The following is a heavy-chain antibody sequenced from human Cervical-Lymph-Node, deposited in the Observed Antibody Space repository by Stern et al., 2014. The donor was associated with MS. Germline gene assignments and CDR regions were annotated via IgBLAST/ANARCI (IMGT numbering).Heavy chain of an antibody. V-gene: IGHV3-30*18. D-gene: IGHD3-22*01. CDR2: IFYDGSNA. J-gene: IGHJ4*02. CDR3: AKDRGMIVVVTYSLDS. Sequence: VQLVESGGIVVQPGRSLRLSCVASGFSFSSYGMHWVRQAPGQGLEWVAVIFYDGSNAYYADSVKGRFTISRDNSKNTLYLQLNSLRAEDTAVYFCAKDRGMIVVVTYSLDSWGQGTLVTVSS. CDR1: GFSFSSYG.